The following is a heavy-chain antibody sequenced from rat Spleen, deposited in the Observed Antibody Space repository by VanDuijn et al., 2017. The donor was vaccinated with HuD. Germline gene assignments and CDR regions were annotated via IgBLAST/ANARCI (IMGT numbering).Heavy chain of an antibody. CDR1: GFSLTTYH. Sequence: QVQLKESGPGLVQPSQTLSLTCTVSGFSLTTYHVSWVRQPPGKGLEWMGIIWTGGTTTYNSLLKSRLSISRDISKSQVFLEMNSLRTEDTATYDCARDRNWVLFDYWGQGVMVTVSS. D-gene: IGHD5-1*01. CDR3: ARDRNWVLFDY. V-gene: IGHV2-43*01. CDR2: IWTGGTT. J-gene: IGHJ2*01.